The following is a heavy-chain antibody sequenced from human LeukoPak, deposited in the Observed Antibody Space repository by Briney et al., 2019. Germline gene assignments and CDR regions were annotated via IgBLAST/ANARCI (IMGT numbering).Heavy chain of an antibody. Sequence: GSLRLSCATSGFTFSNAWMNWVRQAPGKGLEWVGRIRSNSDGGTIDYAAPVKGRFTLSRDDSKTTLYLQMNSLQTEDTAVYYCATGPPDSSGYYYPNYWGQGTLVTVSS. J-gene: IGHJ4*02. CDR3: ATGPPDSSGYYYPNY. D-gene: IGHD3-22*01. CDR2: IRSNSDGGTI. V-gene: IGHV3-15*07. CDR1: GFTFSNAW.